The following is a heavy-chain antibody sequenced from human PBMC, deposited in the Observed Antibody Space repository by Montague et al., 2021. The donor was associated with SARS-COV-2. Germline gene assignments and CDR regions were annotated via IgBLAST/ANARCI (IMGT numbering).Heavy chain of an antibody. V-gene: IGHV4-59*01. Sequence: SETLSLTCTVSGGSISSYYWSWIRQPLGKGLEWIGYIYYSGSTNYNPSLKGRVTILVDMSKNQFSLKLSSVTAADTAVYYCARGMGGSYLYYFDYWGQGTLVTVSS. CDR2: IYYSGST. J-gene: IGHJ4*02. CDR3: ARGMGGSYLYYFDY. D-gene: IGHD1-26*01. CDR1: GGSISSYY.